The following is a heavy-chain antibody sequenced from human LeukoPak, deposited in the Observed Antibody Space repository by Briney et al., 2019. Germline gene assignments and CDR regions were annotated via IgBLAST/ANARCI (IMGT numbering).Heavy chain of an antibody. J-gene: IGHJ4*02. CDR2: INPGGSST. CDR1: GFTFSNYW. V-gene: IGHV3-74*01. Sequence: PGGSLRLSCAASGFTFSNYWMHWVRQVPGKGLVWVSRINPGGSSTTYADSVKGRFTISRDNAKNTLYLQMNSLRAEDTAVYYCAKDYGYRYGYFDYWGQGTLVTVSS. CDR3: AKDYGYRYGYFDY. D-gene: IGHD5-18*01.